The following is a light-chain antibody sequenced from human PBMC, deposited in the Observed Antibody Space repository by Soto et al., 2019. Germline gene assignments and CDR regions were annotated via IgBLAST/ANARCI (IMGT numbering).Light chain of an antibody. CDR3: HQDGSSPYT. V-gene: IGKV3-20*01. CDR2: GAS. J-gene: IGKJ2*01. Sequence: EIGLTQSPGTLSLSQGERATRSCRASQSVSSSYLAWYQQKPGQAPRLLIYGASSRATGIPDRFSGSWSGTDFTLTINRLELEDFAVYYCHQDGSSPYTFGQGTKLEI. CDR1: QSVSSSY.